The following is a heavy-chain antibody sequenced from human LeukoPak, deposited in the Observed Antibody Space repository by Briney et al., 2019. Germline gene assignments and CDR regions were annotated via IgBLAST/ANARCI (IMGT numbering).Heavy chain of an antibody. V-gene: IGHV4-61*02. J-gene: IGHJ6*03. D-gene: IGHD5-18*01. CDR2: IYTSGST. CDR1: GGSISSGSYY. CDR3: ARIRGYSYGYLDLYYYYYMDV. Sequence: PSETLSLTCTVSGGSISSGSYYWSWIRQPAGKGLEWIGRIYTSGSTNYNPSLKSRVTISVDTSKNQFSLKLSSVTAADTAVYYCARIRGYSYGYLDLYYYYYMDVWGKGTTVTVSS.